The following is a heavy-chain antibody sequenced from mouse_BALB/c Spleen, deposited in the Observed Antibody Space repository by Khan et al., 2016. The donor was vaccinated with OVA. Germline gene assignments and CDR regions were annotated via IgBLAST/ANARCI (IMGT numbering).Heavy chain of an antibody. J-gene: IGHJ4*01. CDR2: IWGDGST. Sequence: QVQLKQSGPGLVAPSQSLSITCTVSGLSLTNYGVNWVRQPPGEGLEWLGVIWGDGSTNYHSALKSRLSIRKDNSKSQVFLQLNSLQTDDTATYYCARFEYYGNFYAMDYWGQGTSVTVSS. CDR3: ARFEYYGNFYAMDY. CDR1: GLSLTNYG. V-gene: IGHV2-3*01. D-gene: IGHD2-1*01.